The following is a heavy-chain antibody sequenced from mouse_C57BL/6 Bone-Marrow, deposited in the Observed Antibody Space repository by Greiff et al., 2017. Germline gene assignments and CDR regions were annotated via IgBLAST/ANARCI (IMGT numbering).Heavy chain of an antibody. CDR2: IYPRSGNT. CDR1: GYTFTSYG. V-gene: IGHV1-81*01. CDR3: GVFYYYGSSYGFFAY. Sequence: VQLQQSGAELARPGASVKLSCKASGYTFTSYGISWVKQRTGQGLEWIGEIYPRSGNTYYNEKFKCKATLTADKSASKAYMELRSLTSEDSAVYFCGVFYYYGSSYGFFAYWGQGTLVTVSA. J-gene: IGHJ3*01. D-gene: IGHD1-1*01.